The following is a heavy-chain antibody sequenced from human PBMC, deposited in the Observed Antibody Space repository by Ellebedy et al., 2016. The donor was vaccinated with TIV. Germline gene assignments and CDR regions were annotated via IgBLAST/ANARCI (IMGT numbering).Heavy chain of an antibody. V-gene: IGHV4-34*01. Sequence: SETLSLTXAVYSGSFSAYYWSWIRQPPGKGLEWIGEINHSGSTNYNPSLKSRVTISVDTSKNQFSLKLSSVTAADTAVYYCARDPGGGACDYWGQGALVTVSS. D-gene: IGHD3-10*01. CDR3: ARDPGGGACDY. CDR1: SGSFSAYY. J-gene: IGHJ4*02. CDR2: INHSGST.